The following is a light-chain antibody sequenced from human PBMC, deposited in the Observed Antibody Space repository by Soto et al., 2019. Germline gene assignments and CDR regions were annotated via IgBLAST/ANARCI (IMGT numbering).Light chain of an antibody. J-gene: IGLJ2*01. Sequence: QSVLTQPASMSGSPGQSITISCTGTSSDVGGYNLVSWYQQHPGRAPKLMIYEGSKRPSGVSNRFSGSKSGNTASLTISGLQAEDEADYYCCSYAGSSTLAFGGGTKLTVL. CDR3: CSYAGSSTLA. CDR2: EGS. V-gene: IGLV2-23*01. CDR1: SSDVGGYNL.